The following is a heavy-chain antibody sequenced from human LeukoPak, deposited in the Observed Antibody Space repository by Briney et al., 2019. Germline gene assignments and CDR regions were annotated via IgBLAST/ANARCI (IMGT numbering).Heavy chain of an antibody. CDR2: IYYSGST. CDR3: ARDQGLYSRDAFDI. J-gene: IGHJ3*02. Sequence: SETLSLTCTVSGGSIGRYYWSWIRQPPGKGLEWIGYIYYSGSTNSNPSLKSRVTISVDTAKNQFSLKLSSVTAADTAVYYCARDQGLYSRDAFDIWGQGTMVTVSS. D-gene: IGHD6-13*01. CDR1: GGSIGRYY. V-gene: IGHV4-59*01.